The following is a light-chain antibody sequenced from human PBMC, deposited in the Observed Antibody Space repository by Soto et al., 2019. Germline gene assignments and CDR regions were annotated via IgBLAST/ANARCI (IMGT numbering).Light chain of an antibody. Sequence: SSELTQPPSVSVAPGQTARITCGGTNIGSKSVHWYQQKPGQAPVLVVYDDSDRPSGIPERSSGSNSGNTATLTISRVEDGDEADYYCQVWDSSSDHVVFGGGTKLTVL. CDR3: QVWDSSSDHVV. J-gene: IGLJ2*01. CDR2: DDS. CDR1: NIGSKS. V-gene: IGLV3-21*02.